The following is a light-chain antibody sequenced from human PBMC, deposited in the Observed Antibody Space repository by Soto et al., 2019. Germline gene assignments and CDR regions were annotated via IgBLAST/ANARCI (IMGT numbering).Light chain of an antibody. CDR3: QHFGGTTFT. CDR1: QSVSSSY. CDR2: GAS. Sequence: EIVMTQSPATLSVSPGERATLSCMASQSVSSSYIAWYQQRPGQTPSLLIYGASTRATGIPDRFSGSGSGTHFTLTISRLEPGDFAVYYCQHFGGTTFTFGQGTRLEI. V-gene: IGKV3-20*01. J-gene: IGKJ5*01.